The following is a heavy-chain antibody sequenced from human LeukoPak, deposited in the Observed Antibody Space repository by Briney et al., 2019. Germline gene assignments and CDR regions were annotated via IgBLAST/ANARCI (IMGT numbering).Heavy chain of an antibody. J-gene: IGHJ6*03. Sequence: PSQTLSLTCTVSGVSISSGGYYWSWIRQPPGKGLEWIGYIHHSGRTYYNPSLKSRVTISVDRFKNQFSLKLSSVTAADTAVYYCARGPAPRSSPGVDYYYYMDVWGKGTTVTVSS. CDR3: ARGPAPRSSPGVDYYYYMDV. V-gene: IGHV4-30-2*01. D-gene: IGHD6-6*01. CDR1: GVSISSGGYY. CDR2: IHHSGRT.